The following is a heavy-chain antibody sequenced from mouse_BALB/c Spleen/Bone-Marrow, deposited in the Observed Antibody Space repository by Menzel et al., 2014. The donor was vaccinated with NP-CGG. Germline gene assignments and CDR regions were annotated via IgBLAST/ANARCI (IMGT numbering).Heavy chain of an antibody. CDR3: ARLGNYGDHDN. J-gene: IGHJ2*01. D-gene: IGHD1-2*01. Sequence: EVMLVESGGGLVQPGGSLNLARVASGFDFSRYWMSWARQAPGKGQEWIGEINPRSNTINYSPSLKDKSIISRDNAKNTLYLQMSKVRSEDTALYYCARLGNYGDHDNWGQGTTLTVSS. CDR1: GFDFSRYW. V-gene: IGHV4-2*02. CDR2: INPRSNTI.